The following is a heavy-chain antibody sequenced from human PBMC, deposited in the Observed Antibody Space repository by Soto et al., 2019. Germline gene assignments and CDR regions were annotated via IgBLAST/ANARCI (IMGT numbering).Heavy chain of an antibody. CDR2: ISSSSSTI. CDR3: ARDRRTGDKLYYTAMAL. J-gene: IGHJ4*02. D-gene: IGHD5-18*01. CDR1: GFIFSTHS. Sequence: GGSLRLSCVDSGFIFSTHSMNWVRQAPGKGLEWVSYISSSSSTIYYADSVRGRFAISRDNAKNSLYLQTNSLRDEDTAVYYCARDRRTGDKLYYTAMALWGQGTLVTVS. V-gene: IGHV3-48*02.